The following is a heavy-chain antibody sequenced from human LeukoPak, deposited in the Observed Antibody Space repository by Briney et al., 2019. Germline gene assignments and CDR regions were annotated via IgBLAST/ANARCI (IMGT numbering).Heavy chain of an antibody. CDR3: ATNPNYEYYFDY. CDR1: GYTLTELS. V-gene: IGHV1-24*01. J-gene: IGHJ4*02. CDR2: FDPEDGET. D-gene: IGHD1-7*01. Sequence: GASVKVSCKVSGYTLTELSMHWVRQAPGKGLEWMGGFDPEDGETIYAQKFQGRVTMTEDTSTDTAYMELSSLRSEDTAVYYCATNPNYEYYFDYWGQGTLVTVSS.